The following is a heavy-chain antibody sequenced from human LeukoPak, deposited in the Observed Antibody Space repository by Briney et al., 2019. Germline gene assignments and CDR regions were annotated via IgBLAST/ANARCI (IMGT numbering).Heavy chain of an antibody. CDR3: ARGGHPVAATPPHYFDY. V-gene: IGHV1-46*01. J-gene: IGHJ4*02. CDR1: GYTFTTYY. D-gene: IGHD2-15*01. Sequence: ASVKVSCKASGYTFTTYYLHWVRQAPGQGLEWMGIINTSGGSTGFAQKFQDRFTMTRDTSTSTVYMELSSLRSDDTAVYYCARGGHPVAATPPHYFDYWGQGTLVTVSS. CDR2: INTSGGST.